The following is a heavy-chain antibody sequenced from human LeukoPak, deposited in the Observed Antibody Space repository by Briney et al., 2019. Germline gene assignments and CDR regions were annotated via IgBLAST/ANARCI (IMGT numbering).Heavy chain of an antibody. D-gene: IGHD3-10*01. V-gene: IGHV3-53*01. CDR2: LYAGGES. J-gene: IGHJ4*02. CDR1: GFAVKSSY. CDR3: ARDSAGNQYSSGNFDL. Sequence: GGSLRLSCAASGFAVKSSYMNWVCQAPGKGLEWVSVLYAGGESYYADSVLGRFTISRDNSNNTVFLEMNSLTADDTAVYFCARDSAGNQYSSGNFDLWGQGTLVTVSS.